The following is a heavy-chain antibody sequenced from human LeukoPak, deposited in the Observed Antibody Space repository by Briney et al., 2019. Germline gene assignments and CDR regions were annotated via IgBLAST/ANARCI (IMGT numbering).Heavy chain of an antibody. J-gene: IGHJ4*02. CDR3: ARNVGWYSHDS. CDR1: GDSLSSHY. CDR2: IYGSGST. D-gene: IGHD6-19*01. Sequence: SETLSLTCTVSGDSLSSHYWSWIRQPPGKGLEWIGYIYGSGSTHYDPSLRSRVTISEDTSNNQFSLKLTSVTAADTAVYYCARNVGWYSHDSWGQGTLVTVSS. V-gene: IGHV4-59*08.